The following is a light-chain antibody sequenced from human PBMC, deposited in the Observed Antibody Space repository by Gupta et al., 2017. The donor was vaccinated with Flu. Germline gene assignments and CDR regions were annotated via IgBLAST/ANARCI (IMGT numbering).Light chain of an antibody. J-gene: IGKJ1*01. Sequence: PSTLSASVGDRVTITCRASQSITGWLAWYQQKPGKAPKLLIYETSSLEIGVPSRFSGSGSGTEFTLTISSLQPDDFATYYCQQYNSNTGTFGQGTKVEIK. CDR2: ETS. V-gene: IGKV1-5*03. CDR1: QSITGW. CDR3: QQYNSNTGT.